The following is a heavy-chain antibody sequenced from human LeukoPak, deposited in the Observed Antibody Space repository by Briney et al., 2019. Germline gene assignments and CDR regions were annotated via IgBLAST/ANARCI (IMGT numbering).Heavy chain of an antibody. CDR1: GGSFSGYY. CDR2: IYYSGST. CDR3: ARGHGSGSFFDY. D-gene: IGHD3-10*01. V-gene: IGHV4-30-4*08. J-gene: IGHJ4*02. Sequence: PSETLSLTCAVYGGSFSGYYWSWIRQPPGKGLEWIGYIYYSGSTYYNPSLKSRVTISVDTSKNQFSLKLSSVTAADTAVYYCARGHGSGSFFDYWGQGTLVTVSS.